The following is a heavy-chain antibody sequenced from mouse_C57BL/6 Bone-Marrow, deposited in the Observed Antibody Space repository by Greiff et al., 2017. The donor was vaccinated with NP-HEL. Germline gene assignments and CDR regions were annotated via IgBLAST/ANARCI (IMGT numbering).Heavy chain of an antibody. J-gene: IGHJ2*01. CDR3: ARGVYDGYPHYFDY. D-gene: IGHD2-3*01. CDR1: GYTFTSYW. V-gene: IGHV1-64*01. Sequence: VQLQQPGAELVKPGASVKLSCKASGYTFTSYWMHWVKQRPGQGLEWIGMIHPNSGSTNYNEKFKSKATLTVDKSSSTAYMQLSSLTSEDSAVYYCARGVYDGYPHYFDYWGQGTTLTVSS. CDR2: IHPNSGST.